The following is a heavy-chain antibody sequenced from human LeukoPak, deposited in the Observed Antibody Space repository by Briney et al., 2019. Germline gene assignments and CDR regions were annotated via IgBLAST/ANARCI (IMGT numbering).Heavy chain of an antibody. CDR1: GFTFNTYS. V-gene: IGHV3-21*01. CDR2: ISVDSDYL. D-gene: IGHD2-15*01. CDR3: VRVHCSGGGCYQRNDGLEI. Sequence: GGSLRLSCAASGFTFNTYSMNWVRQAPGKGLEWVSSISVDSDYLYYVDSLRRRFTVSRDNTKNSLYLQMNSLRAEDTAVYYCVRVHCSGGGCYQRNDGLEIWGQGTMVTVSS. J-gene: IGHJ3*02.